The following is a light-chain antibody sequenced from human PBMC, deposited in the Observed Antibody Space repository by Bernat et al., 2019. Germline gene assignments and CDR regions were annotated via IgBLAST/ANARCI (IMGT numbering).Light chain of an antibody. Sequence: DIQITQSPPSLSASVGDRVTITCQASQDITNRLNWYQQKPGKPPTLLIYDASGLPGGGPPRFSGSGSVTNFSLSISRLQPEDFATYYCHQYDNFPQTFGLGTKV. J-gene: IGKJ2*01. CDR2: DAS. CDR1: QDITNR. CDR3: HQYDNFPQT. V-gene: IGKV1-33*01.